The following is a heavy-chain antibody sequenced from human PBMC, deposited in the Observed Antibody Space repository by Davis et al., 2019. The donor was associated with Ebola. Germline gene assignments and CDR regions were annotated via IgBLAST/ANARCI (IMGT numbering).Heavy chain of an antibody. J-gene: IGHJ3*02. CDR3: ARDLGVTTEAFDI. Sequence: SETLSLTCAVSGGSISSGGYSWSWIRQPPGKGLEWIGYIYHSGSTYYNPSLKSRVTISVDRSKNQFSLKLSSVTAADTAVYYCARDLGVTTEAFDIWGQGTMVTVSS. D-gene: IGHD4-11*01. V-gene: IGHV4-30-2*01. CDR2: IYHSGST. CDR1: GGSISSGGYS.